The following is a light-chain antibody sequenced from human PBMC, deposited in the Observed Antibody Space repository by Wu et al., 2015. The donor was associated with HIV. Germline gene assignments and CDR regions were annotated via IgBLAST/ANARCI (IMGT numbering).Light chain of an antibody. CDR1: QSVSSSY. Sequence: EIVMTQSPATLSVSPGERATLSCRASQSVSSSYLAWYQQKPGQAPRLLIYGASSRATGIPDRFSGSGSGTDFTLTISRLEPEDFAVYYCQYYGSSPFTFGQGTQLEIK. CDR2: GAS. CDR3: QYYGSSPFT. V-gene: IGKV3-20*01. J-gene: IGKJ2*01.